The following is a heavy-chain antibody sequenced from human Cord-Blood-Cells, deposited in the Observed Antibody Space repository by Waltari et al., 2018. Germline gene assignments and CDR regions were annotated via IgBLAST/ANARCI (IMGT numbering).Heavy chain of an antibody. V-gene: IGHV3-48*01. Sequence: EVQLVESGGGLVQPGGSLRLSCAASGFTFSSYSMNWVRQAPGKGLEWVSYISSSRSTIYYADSVKGRFTISRDNAKNSLYLQMNSLRAEDTAVYYCARKYCSSTSCYDAFDIWGQGTMVTVSS. CDR2: ISSSRSTI. J-gene: IGHJ3*02. CDR1: GFTFSSYS. CDR3: ARKYCSSTSCYDAFDI. D-gene: IGHD2-2*01.